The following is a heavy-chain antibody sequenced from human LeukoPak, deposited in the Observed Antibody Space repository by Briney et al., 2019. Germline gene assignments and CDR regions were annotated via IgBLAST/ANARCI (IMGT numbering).Heavy chain of an antibody. J-gene: IGHJ5*02. Sequence: WASVKVSCKASGYTFTSYDINWVRQAAGQGLEWMGWMNPNSGNTVYAQKFQGRVTMTRNTSISTAYMELSSLRSEDTAVYYCARGGSGWYGNNWFDPWGQGTLVTVSS. CDR2: MNPNSGNT. V-gene: IGHV1-8*01. D-gene: IGHD6-19*01. CDR1: GYTFTSYD. CDR3: ARGGSGWYGNNWFDP.